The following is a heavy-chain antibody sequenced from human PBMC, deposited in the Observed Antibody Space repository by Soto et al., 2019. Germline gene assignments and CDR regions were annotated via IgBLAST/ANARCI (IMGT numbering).Heavy chain of an antibody. CDR3: TTSGLRYFDWLLL. V-gene: IGHV3-15*07. Sequence: GGSLRLSCAASDFTFNTAWMNWVRQVPGKGLEWDGRIKTKTDGGTKDYATPVKGRLTISRDDSKNTMYLQMNSLKTEYTSIYYCTTSGLRYFDWLLLWGQGTLVTVSS. D-gene: IGHD3-9*01. CDR1: DFTFNTAW. J-gene: IGHJ4*02. CDR2: IKTKTDGGTK.